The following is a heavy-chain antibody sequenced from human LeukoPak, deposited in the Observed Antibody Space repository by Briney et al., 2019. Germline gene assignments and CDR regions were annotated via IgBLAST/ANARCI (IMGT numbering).Heavy chain of an antibody. V-gene: IGHV1-2*02. CDR3: ARETTVVNWFDP. CDR1: GYTFTGYY. Sequence: GASVKVSCKASGYTFTGYYMHWVRQAPGQGLEWMGWINPNSGGTNYAQKFQGRVTMTRDTSISTAYMELSRLRFDDTAVYYCARETTVVNWFDPWSQGILVTVSS. J-gene: IGHJ5*02. D-gene: IGHD4-23*01. CDR2: INPNSGGT.